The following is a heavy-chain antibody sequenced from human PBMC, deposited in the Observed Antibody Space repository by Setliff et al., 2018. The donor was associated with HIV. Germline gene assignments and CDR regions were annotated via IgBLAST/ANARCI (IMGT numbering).Heavy chain of an antibody. CDR3: ARLGYVSGGFYKTPGPYYFDY. CDR2: MYYSGAT. J-gene: IGHJ4*02. V-gene: IGHV4-39*01. D-gene: IGHD3-10*01. CDR1: GGSMSSSSYY. Sequence: PSETLSLTCTVSGGSMSSSSYYWGWIRQTPDKGLEWIGIMYYSGATYYNPSLTSRVTISVDTSRNQFSLKLRSVTAADTAAYYCARLGYVSGGFYKTPGPYYFDYWGQGALVTVSS.